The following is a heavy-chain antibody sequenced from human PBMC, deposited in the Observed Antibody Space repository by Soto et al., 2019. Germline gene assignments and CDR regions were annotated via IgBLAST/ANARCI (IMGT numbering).Heavy chain of an antibody. CDR3: AHFPRYDSRHVFEY. D-gene: IGHD3-22*01. CDR2: IYWDDDK. J-gene: IGHJ4*02. V-gene: IGHV2-5*02. CDR1: GFSLSTTGVG. Sequence: QITLKESGPTLVKPTQTLTLTCTCSGFSLSTTGVGVGWIRQPPGKALEWLALIYWDDDKRYSPSLKNRLTITKDTSKNQVLLRMTNMDPVDTATYYGAHFPRYDSRHVFEYWGQGTLFTVSS.